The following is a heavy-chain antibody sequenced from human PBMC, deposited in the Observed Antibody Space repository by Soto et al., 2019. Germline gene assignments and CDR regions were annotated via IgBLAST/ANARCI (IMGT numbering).Heavy chain of an antibody. CDR3: ARLGVGEPAAY. J-gene: IGHJ4*02. V-gene: IGHV5-51*01. CDR2: IYPGDSDT. Sequence: PGESLKISCKGSGYSFTSYWIGWVRQMPGKGLEWMGIIYPGDSDTRYSPSFQGQVTISADTLVSTTYLQWSSLKASDSAIYYCARLGVGEPAAYWGQGALVTVSS. D-gene: IGHD2-2*01. CDR1: GYSFTSYW.